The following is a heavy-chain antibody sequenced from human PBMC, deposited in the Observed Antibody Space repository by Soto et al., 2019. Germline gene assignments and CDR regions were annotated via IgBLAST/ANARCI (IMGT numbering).Heavy chain of an antibody. CDR1: GFTFSEYA. Sequence: EVQLLESGGGLVQPGGSLRLSCAASGFTFSEYAMAWVRQAPGKGLGWISGISGSVGATYYADSVQGRFTISKDFSKNTLYLQMSGLRAEDTAVYYCGKLRTGYALYYFDFWGQGAVVTVSS. D-gene: IGHD3-9*01. V-gene: IGHV3-23*01. CDR2: ISGSVGAT. CDR3: GKLRTGYALYYFDF. J-gene: IGHJ4*02.